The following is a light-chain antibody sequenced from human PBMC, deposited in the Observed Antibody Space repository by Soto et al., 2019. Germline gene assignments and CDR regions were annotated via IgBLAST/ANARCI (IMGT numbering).Light chain of an antibody. CDR2: AAF. CDR1: QSIYIY. Sequence: DIQMAQSASSLSSSLGDRFAINCRASQSIYIYLAWYQQKPGNAPKLLIYAAFILQSGVPSRFSGYGSGTDFTLSISSLQPEDFATYYCQQADRFPIAFGQGTRLEI. CDR3: QQADRFPIA. J-gene: IGKJ5*01. V-gene: IGKV1-12*01.